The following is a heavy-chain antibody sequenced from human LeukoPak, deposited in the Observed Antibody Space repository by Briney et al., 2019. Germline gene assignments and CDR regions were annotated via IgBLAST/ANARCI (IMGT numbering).Heavy chain of an antibody. CDR3: AKETYGYHYFDY. Sequence: PGGSLRLSCAASGFTFSSYGMHWVRQAPGKGLEWVAVISYDGSNKYYADSVKGRFTISRDNSKNTLYLQMNSLRAEDTAVYYCAKETYGYHYFDYWGQGTLVTVSS. CDR1: GFTFSSYG. CDR2: ISYDGSNK. V-gene: IGHV3-30*18. J-gene: IGHJ4*02. D-gene: IGHD6-25*01.